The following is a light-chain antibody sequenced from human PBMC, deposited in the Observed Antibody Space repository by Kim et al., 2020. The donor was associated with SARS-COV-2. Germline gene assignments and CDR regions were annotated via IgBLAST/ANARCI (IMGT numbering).Light chain of an antibody. J-gene: IGKJ2*01. V-gene: IGKV3-11*01. CDR2: DAS. Sequence: EIVLTQSPATLFLSPGERATLSCRASQSVSSYLAWYQQKPGQTPRLLIYDASNRATGIPARFSGSGSGTDFTLTISSLEPEDFAVYYCQQRSNWPPKYTFGPGTKLEI. CDR3: QQRSNWPPKYT. CDR1: QSVSSY.